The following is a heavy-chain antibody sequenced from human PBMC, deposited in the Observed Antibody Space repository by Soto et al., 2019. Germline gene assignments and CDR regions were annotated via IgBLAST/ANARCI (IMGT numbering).Heavy chain of an antibody. CDR2: ISSSSSTT. CDR3: ARPEYSSSSYGMDV. D-gene: IGHD6-6*01. J-gene: IGHJ6*02. CDR1: GFTFSSYS. Sequence: LRLSCAASGFTFSSYSMNWVRQAPGKGLEWVSYISSSSSTTYYADSVKGRFTISRDNAKNSLYLQMNSLRDEDTAVYYCARPEYSSSSYGMDVWGQGTTVTVSS. V-gene: IGHV3-48*02.